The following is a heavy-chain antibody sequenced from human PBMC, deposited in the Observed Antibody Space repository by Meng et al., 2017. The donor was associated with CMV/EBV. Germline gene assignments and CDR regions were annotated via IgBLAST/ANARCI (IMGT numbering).Heavy chain of an antibody. CDR2: ISYDGSNK. J-gene: IGHJ4*02. CDR3: ARDGNYYGSGSYYNPPGY. D-gene: IGHD3-10*01. CDR1: GFTFSSYA. Sequence: SLKISCAASGFTFSSYAMHWVRQAPGKGLEWVAVISYDGSNKYYADSVKGRFTISRDNSKNTLYLQMNSLRAEDTAVYYCARDGNYYGSGSYYNPPGYWGQGTLVTVSS. V-gene: IGHV3-30-3*01.